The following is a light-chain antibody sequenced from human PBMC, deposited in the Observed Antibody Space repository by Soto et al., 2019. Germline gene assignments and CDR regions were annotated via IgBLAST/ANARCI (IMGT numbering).Light chain of an antibody. J-gene: IGKJ1*01. Sequence: DMQMTQSPSTLSASVGDRVTITCRASQSISSWLAWYQQKPGKAPKLLIYDASSLESGVPSRFSGSGSGTEFTLTISSLQPDDFATYYCQQYNSWNRTFGQGTKVEIK. CDR2: DAS. V-gene: IGKV1-5*01. CDR3: QQYNSWNRT. CDR1: QSISSW.